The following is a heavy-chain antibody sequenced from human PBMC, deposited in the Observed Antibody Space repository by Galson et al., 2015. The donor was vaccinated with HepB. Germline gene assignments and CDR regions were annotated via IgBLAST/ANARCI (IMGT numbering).Heavy chain of an antibody. V-gene: IGHV3-30*04. CDR3: ARGSYDILTGYPDYYYHGMDV. CDR1: GFTFSSYA. J-gene: IGHJ6*02. D-gene: IGHD3-9*01. CDR2: ISYDGSNK. Sequence: FLRLSCAASGFTFSSYAMHWVRQAPGKGLEWVAVISYDGSNKYYADSVKGRFTISRDNSKNTLYLQMNSLRAEDTAVYYCARGSYDILTGYPDYYYHGMDVWGQGTTVTVSS.